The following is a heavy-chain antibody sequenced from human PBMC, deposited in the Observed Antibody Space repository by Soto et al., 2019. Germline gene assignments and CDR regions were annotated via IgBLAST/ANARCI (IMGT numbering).Heavy chain of an antibody. Sequence: PSETLSLTCTVSGGSISSGDYYWSWIRQPPGKGLEWIGYIYYSGSTYYNPSLKSRVTISVDTSKNQFSLKLSSVTAADTAVYYCARVAVQLDDYGMDVWGQGTTVTVSS. D-gene: IGHD5-18*01. V-gene: IGHV4-30-4*01. CDR2: IYYSGST. J-gene: IGHJ6*02. CDR1: GGSISSGDYY. CDR3: ARVAVQLDDYGMDV.